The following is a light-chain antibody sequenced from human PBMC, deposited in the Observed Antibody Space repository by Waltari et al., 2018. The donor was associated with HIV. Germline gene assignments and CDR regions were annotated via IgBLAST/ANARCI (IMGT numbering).Light chain of an antibody. Sequence: QSALTQPRSVSGSPGQSVTISCTGTSSDVGGYNFVSWYQQHPGKATKLVIYDGSKWPSGVPDRFSVSKSGNTASLTISGLQAEDEADYYCCSYTGSYTWVFGGGTELTVL. V-gene: IGLV2-11*01. CDR3: CSYTGSYTWV. CDR1: SSDVGGYNF. J-gene: IGLJ3*02. CDR2: DGS.